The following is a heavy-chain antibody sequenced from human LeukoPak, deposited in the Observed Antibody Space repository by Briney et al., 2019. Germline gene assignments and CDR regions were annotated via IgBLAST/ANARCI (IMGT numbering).Heavy chain of an antibody. CDR3: ARQMGKRIFGVVIITWLDP. V-gene: IGHV4-39*01. J-gene: IGHJ5*02. Sequence: SETLSLTCTVSGGSISSSSYYWGWIRQPPGKGLEWIGSIYYSGSIYYNPSLKSRVTISVDTSKNQFSLKLNSVTAADTAMYYCARQMGKRIFGVVIITWLDPWGQGTLVTVSS. CDR1: GGSISSSSYY. CDR2: IYYSGSI. D-gene: IGHD3-3*01.